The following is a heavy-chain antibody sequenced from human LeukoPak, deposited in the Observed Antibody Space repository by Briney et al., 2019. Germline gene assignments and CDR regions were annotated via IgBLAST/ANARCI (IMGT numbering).Heavy chain of an antibody. CDR1: GGSIDSYY. J-gene: IGHJ4*02. CDR3: ARGRTSGGYPHFDS. V-gene: IGHV4-59*01. D-gene: IGHD6-19*01. CDR2: IFYSAST. Sequence: PSETLSLTCIVSGGSIDSYYWTWLRQPPGKGLEWIAYIFYSASTNYNPSLKSRATITVDTSKNQFSLNLRSVTAADMAVYYCARGRTSGGYPHFDSWDQGIQVTVSS.